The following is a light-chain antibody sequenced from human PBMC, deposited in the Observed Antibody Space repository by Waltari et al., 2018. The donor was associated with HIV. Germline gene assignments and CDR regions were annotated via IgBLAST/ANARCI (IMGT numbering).Light chain of an antibody. CDR3: QQYNNWPRT. V-gene: IGKV3-15*01. CDR2: GAS. CDR1: QSVSSN. J-gene: IGKJ1*01. Sequence: EVVMPKSPATLSVYTGDGATLSCRASQSVSSNFAWYQQKPGQVPRLLIYGASTRATGIPARFSGSGSGTEFTLTISSLQSEDFAVYYCQQYNNWPRTFGQGTKVEIK.